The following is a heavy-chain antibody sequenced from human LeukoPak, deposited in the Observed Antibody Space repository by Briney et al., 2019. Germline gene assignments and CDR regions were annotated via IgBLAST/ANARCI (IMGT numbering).Heavy chain of an antibody. V-gene: IGHV3-23*01. Sequence: GGSLRLSCAASGFTLSSYAMNWVRPAPGKGLEWVSGISGSGGGTYHADSVKGRFTMSRDNSKNTLYLQMNSLRAEDTAVYYCAKGCGYNCYPPSYWGQGTLVTVSS. D-gene: IGHD3-22*01. CDR2: ISGSGGGT. CDR3: AKGCGYNCYPPSY. CDR1: GFTLSSYA. J-gene: IGHJ1*01.